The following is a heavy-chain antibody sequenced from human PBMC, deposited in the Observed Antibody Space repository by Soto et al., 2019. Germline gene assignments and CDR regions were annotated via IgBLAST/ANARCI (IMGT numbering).Heavy chain of an antibody. CDR3: ARLNKPGWFDP. J-gene: IGHJ5*02. Sequence: QLQLQESGPGLVKPSETLSLTCTVSSGSIISSNYYWAWIRQPPEKGLEWIATIYYSGSTYYSPSCKSRVTISVDTSKNQFSLRLASVTAADTAVYYCARLNKPGWFDPWGQGTLVTVSS. CDR1: SGSIISSNYY. CDR2: IYYSGST. V-gene: IGHV4-39*01.